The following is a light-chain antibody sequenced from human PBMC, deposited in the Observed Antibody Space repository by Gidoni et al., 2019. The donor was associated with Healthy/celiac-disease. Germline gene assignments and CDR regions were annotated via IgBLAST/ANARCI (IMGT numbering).Light chain of an antibody. CDR2: GAS. Sequence: EIVMTQSPATLSVSPGERATLSCRASQSVSSNLAWYQQKPGQAPRLLIYGASTRATGIPARFSGSGSGTEFTLTISILQSEDFAVYYCQQYNNWRLTFGQGTKLEIK. CDR1: QSVSSN. V-gene: IGKV3-15*01. J-gene: IGKJ2*01. CDR3: QQYNNWRLT.